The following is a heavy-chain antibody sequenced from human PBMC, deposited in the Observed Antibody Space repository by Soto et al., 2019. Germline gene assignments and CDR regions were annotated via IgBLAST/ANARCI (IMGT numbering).Heavy chain of an antibody. J-gene: IGHJ6*02. CDR2: IYGGGST. CDR3: GREPGGGAAADCTLV. CDR1: GFTVSSNY. Sequence: GGSLRLSCAASGFTVSSNYMSWVRQAPGKGLEWVSVIYGGGSTYYADSVKGRFTISRDNSKNTLYLQMNSLRAEDTAVYYCGREPGGGAAADCTLVWGPGTMLTLS. D-gene: IGHD6-13*01. V-gene: IGHV3-53*01.